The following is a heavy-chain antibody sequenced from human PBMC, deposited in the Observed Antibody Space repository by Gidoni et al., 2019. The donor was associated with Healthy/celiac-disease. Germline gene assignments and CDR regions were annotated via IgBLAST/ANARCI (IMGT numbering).Heavy chain of an antibody. Sequence: EGPQFESGGGLEHPGGSLRVHCAASGFTFISSAMSWVRQAAGQGLEWVSAMSGSVGSTYYADSVKCRFTISRAHSKNPLSLQLHCLSSPDTAVSYCAKDGRCVTMIAWDAFDIWGTWTMVPVSS. CDR1: GFTFISSA. CDR3: AKDGRCVTMIAWDAFDI. D-gene: IGHD3-22*01. J-gene: IGHJ3*02. CDR2: MSGSVGST. V-gene: IGHV3-23*01.